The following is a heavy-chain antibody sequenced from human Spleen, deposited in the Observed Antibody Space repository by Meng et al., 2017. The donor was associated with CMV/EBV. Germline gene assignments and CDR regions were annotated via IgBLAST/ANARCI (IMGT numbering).Heavy chain of an antibody. D-gene: IGHD6-13*01. CDR2: ISSSGGTI. CDR1: EFPFSTYS. Sequence: GESLKISCAASEFPFSTYSMNWVRQAPGKGLEWISYISSSGGTIYYADSVKGRFTISRDNAKNSLYLQMNSLRAEDTAVYYCARAGGSSWYDYYYYGMDVWGQGTTVTVSS. V-gene: IGHV3-48*04. CDR3: ARAGGSSWYDYYYYGMDV. J-gene: IGHJ6*02.